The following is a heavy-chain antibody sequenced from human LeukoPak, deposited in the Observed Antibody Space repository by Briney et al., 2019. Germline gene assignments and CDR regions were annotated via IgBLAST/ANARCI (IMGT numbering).Heavy chain of an antibody. CDR3: ARSFGCSGGSCYSNWFDP. CDR2: IILIFGTA. Sequence: SVKVSCKASGGTFSSYAISWVRQAPGQGLEWMGGIILIFGTANYAQKFQGRVTITADKSTSTAYMELSSLRSEDTAVYYCARSFGCSGGSCYSNWFDPWGQGTLVTVSS. CDR1: GGTFSSYA. V-gene: IGHV1-69*06. D-gene: IGHD2-15*01. J-gene: IGHJ5*02.